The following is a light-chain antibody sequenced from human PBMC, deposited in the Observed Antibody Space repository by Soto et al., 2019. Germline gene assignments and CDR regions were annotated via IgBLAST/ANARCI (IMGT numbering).Light chain of an antibody. J-gene: IGLJ2*01. CDR3: VAWDDSLNGVV. V-gene: IGLV1-47*01. Sequence: QAVVTQPPSASGTPGQRVTISCSGNTFNIGSYYVYWYQHLPGMAPKLLMYRNNLRPSGVPERFAGSKSGTSASLAISGLRSEDEADYYCVAWDDSLNGVVFGGGTQLTVL. CDR2: RNN. CDR1: TFNIGSYY.